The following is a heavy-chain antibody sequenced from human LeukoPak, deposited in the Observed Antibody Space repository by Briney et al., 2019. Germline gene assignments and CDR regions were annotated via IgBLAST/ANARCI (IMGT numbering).Heavy chain of an antibody. CDR2: IYTSGST. D-gene: IGHD6-19*01. CDR3: ARGKVVAGTPGQNSWDY. V-gene: IGHV4-4*07. CDR1: GGSISSYY. J-gene: IGHJ4*02. Sequence: SETLSPTCTVSGGSISSYYWSWIRQPAGKGLEWIGRIYTSGSTNYNPSLKSRVTMSVDTSKNQFSLKLSSVTAADTAVYYCARGKVVAGTPGQNSWDYWGQGTLVTVSS.